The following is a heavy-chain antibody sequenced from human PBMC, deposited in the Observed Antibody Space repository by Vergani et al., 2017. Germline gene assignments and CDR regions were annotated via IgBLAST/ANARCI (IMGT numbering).Heavy chain of an antibody. CDR2: ISGSGGST. CDR3: AKEGYYYDSSGFRQGYFDY. V-gene: IGHV3-23*01. CDR1: GFTFSSYA. Sequence: EVQLLESGGGLVQPGGSLRLSCAASGFTFSSYAMSWVRQAPGKGLEWVSAISGSGGSTYYADSGKGRFTISRDNSKNTLYLQMNSLRAEDTAVYYCAKEGYYYDSSGFRQGYFDYWGQGTLVTVSS. D-gene: IGHD3-22*01. J-gene: IGHJ4*02.